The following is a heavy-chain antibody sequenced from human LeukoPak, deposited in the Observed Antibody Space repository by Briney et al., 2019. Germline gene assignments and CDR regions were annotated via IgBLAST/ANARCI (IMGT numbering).Heavy chain of an antibody. CDR1: GFTFSHYS. CDR3: ARITMGATIANFYYYHMDV. Sequence: GGSLRLSCAAYGFTFSHYSMYWVRQAPGKGLEYVSAIISNGGSTHYADSVKGRFTISRDNSKNTLYLQMDSLRAEDMAVYYCARITMGATIANFYYYHMDVWGKGATVTVSS. CDR2: IISNGGST. J-gene: IGHJ6*03. V-gene: IGHV3-64*02. D-gene: IGHD3-3*01.